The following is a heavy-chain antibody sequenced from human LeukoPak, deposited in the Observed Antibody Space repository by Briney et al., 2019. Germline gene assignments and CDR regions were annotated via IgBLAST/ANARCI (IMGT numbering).Heavy chain of an antibody. CDR1: GFTFSSYA. Sequence: GGSLRLSCAASGFTFSSYAMSWVRQAPGKGLEWVSSISGSGGSTLYADSVKGRFTISRDNSKNTLYLRMNSLRAEDTAVYYCAPTAPRTNGVGYWGQGTLVTVSS. CDR3: APTAPRTNGVGY. D-gene: IGHD2-8*01. V-gene: IGHV3-23*01. J-gene: IGHJ4*02. CDR2: ISGSGGST.